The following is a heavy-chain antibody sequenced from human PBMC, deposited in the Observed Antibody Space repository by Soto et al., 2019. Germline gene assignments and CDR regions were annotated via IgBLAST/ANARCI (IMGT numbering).Heavy chain of an antibody. D-gene: IGHD6-13*01. J-gene: IGHJ6*02. CDR3: ARDSSSSWYVGVYYYGMDV. CDR1: GSSISSYY. Sequence: SETLSLTCTVSGSSISSYYWSWIRQPPGKGLEWIGYIYYSGSTNYNPSLKSRVTISVDTSKNQFSLKLSSVTAADTAVYYCARDSSSSWYVGVYYYGMDVWGQGTTVTVSS. CDR2: IYYSGST. V-gene: IGHV4-59*01.